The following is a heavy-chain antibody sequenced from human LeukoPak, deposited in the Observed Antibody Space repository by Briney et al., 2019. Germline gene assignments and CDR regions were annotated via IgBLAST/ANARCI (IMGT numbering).Heavy chain of an antibody. V-gene: IGHV1-24*01. D-gene: IGHD3-10*01. J-gene: IGHJ5*02. CDR3: ATLIGERINHWFDP. CDR1: GYTLTELS. CDR2: FDPEDGET. Sequence: ASVKVSCKVSGYTLTELSMHWVRQAPGKGLEWMGGFDPEDGETIYAQKFQGRVTMTEDTPTDTAYMELSSLRSEDTAVYYCATLIGERINHWFDPWGQGTLVTVSS.